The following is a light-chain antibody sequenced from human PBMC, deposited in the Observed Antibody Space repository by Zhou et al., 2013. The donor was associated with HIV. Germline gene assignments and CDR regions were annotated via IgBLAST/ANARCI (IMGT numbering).Light chain of an antibody. J-gene: IGKJ2*01. CDR2: SAS. Sequence: DIQMTQSPSSLSASAGDTVTITCRASQDIGTYLAWYQQHPGKVPKLLIYSASILASGVPSWFSGSGSGTNFSLTITSVQPEDLATYSCQQSYTTPYTFGQGTKLGIK. CDR1: QDIGTY. CDR3: QQSYTTPYT. V-gene: IGKV1-27*01.